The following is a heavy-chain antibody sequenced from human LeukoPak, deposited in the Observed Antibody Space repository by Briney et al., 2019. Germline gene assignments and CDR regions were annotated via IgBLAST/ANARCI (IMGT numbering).Heavy chain of an antibody. CDR1: GFSINNYW. J-gene: IGHJ5*02. V-gene: IGHV3-7*01. CDR3: ARQAGVT. D-gene: IGHD6-19*01. Sequence: GGSLRLSCAVSGFSINNYWMTWYRQAPGKGLECVAHIKGDASEKYYLDSVKGRFTISRNNAKNSLYLQMNSLRAEDTAVYYCARQAGVTWGQGTLVTVSS. CDR2: IKGDASEK.